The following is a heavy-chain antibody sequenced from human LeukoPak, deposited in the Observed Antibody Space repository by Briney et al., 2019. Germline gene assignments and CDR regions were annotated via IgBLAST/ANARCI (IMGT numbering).Heavy chain of an antibody. CDR1: GYSFTSYW. CDR3: ARLPSYDSSGVDY. CDR2: IYPGDSET. Sequence: GESLKISCKGSGYSFTSYWIGWVRQSPGKGLEWMGSIYPGDSETRYSPSFQGQVTISADKSISTAYLQWSSLKASDTAVYYCARLPSYDSSGVDYWGQGTLVTVSS. V-gene: IGHV5-51*01. J-gene: IGHJ4*02. D-gene: IGHD3-22*01.